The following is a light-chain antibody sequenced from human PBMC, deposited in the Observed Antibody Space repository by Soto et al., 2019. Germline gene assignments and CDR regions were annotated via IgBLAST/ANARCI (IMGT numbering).Light chain of an antibody. CDR3: QQYNTYSLT. CDR2: DAS. CDR1: QSISTW. J-gene: IGKJ1*01. Sequence: IQITQSPSTLSASVGDRVTITCRASQSISTWLAWYQQQPGKAPKLLIYDASTLESGIPSRFSGSGSGAEFTLTISSLQPDDFATYYCQQYNTYSLTFGQGTKVDI. V-gene: IGKV1-5*01.